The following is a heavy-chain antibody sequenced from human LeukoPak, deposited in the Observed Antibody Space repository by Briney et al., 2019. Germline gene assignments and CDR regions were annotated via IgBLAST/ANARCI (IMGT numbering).Heavy chain of an antibody. Sequence: SETLSLTCTVSGGSISSGGYYWSWIRQHPGKGLEWIGYIYYSGSTYYNPSLKSRVTISVDTSKNQFSLKLSSVTAADTAVYYCHLRYFDWLPGRINYYFDYWGQGTLVTVSS. J-gene: IGHJ4*02. CDR1: GGSISSGGYY. CDR2: IYYSGST. D-gene: IGHD3-9*01. CDR3: HLRYFDWLPGRINYYFDY. V-gene: IGHV4-31*03.